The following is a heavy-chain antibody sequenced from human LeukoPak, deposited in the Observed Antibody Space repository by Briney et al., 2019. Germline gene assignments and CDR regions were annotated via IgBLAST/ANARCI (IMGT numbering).Heavy chain of an antibody. CDR2: INHSGST. V-gene: IGHV4-34*01. Sequence: PSETLSLTCAVYGGSFSGYYWSWIRQPPGKGLEWIGEINHSGSTNYNPSLKSRVTISVDTSKNQFSLKLSSVTAADTAVYYCARHKGKVRGVTIYYYYYMDVWGKGTTVTVSS. D-gene: IGHD3-10*01. CDR3: ARHKGKVRGVTIYYYYYMDV. CDR1: GGSFSGYY. J-gene: IGHJ6*03.